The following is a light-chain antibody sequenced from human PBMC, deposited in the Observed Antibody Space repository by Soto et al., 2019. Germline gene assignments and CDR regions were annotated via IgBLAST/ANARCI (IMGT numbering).Light chain of an antibody. Sequence: QSALTQPASVSGSPGQSITISCTGTSSDVGGYNYVSWYQQHPGKAPKLMIYEVSNRPSGVSNRFSGSKSGNTASLTISGLQAEDEADYYCSSYTSSSLVVFGTGTRSPS. J-gene: IGLJ1*01. CDR3: SSYTSSSLVV. V-gene: IGLV2-14*01. CDR2: EVS. CDR1: SSDVGGYNY.